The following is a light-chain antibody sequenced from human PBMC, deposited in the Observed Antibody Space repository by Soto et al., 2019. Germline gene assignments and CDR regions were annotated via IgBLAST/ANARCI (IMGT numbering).Light chain of an antibody. Sequence: QSVLTQPPSASGTPGQRVTFSCSGSSSNIGGNTVSWFQHLPRTAPKLLIFSNSQRPSGVPDRFSGAKSGTSASLAISGLQSGDEANYYCATWDDGLSAYVFGTGTKGTVL. CDR2: SNS. V-gene: IGLV1-44*01. CDR1: SSNIGGNT. CDR3: ATWDDGLSAYV. J-gene: IGLJ1*01.